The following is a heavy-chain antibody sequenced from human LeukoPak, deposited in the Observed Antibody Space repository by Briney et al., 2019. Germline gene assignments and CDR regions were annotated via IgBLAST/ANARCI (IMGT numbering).Heavy chain of an antibody. Sequence: GGSLRLSCAASGFTFSNSAMNWVRQAPGKGPEWVSAISGSGYNTYYADSVAGRFTISRDNSKNTLYLQMNSLRAEDTAVYYFAKCLPLRSDDYAPFDYWGQGTLVTVSS. V-gene: IGHV3-23*01. J-gene: IGHJ4*02. D-gene: IGHD3-16*01. CDR1: GFTFSNSA. CDR2: ISGSGYNT. CDR3: AKCLPLRSDDYAPFDY.